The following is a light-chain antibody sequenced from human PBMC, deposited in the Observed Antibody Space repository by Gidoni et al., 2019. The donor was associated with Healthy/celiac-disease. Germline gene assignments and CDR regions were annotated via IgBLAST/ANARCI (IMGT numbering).Light chain of an antibody. CDR3: QQYYSTPHT. CDR1: QSVLYSSSNKNY. Sequence: DIVMTHSPDSLAVSLGERATINCKSSQSVLYSSSNKNYLSWYQQKPGQPPKLLIYWASTRESGVPERCSGSGSGTDFTLTSSSLQAEDVAVYYCQQYYSTPHTFGQGTRLEIK. V-gene: IGKV4-1*01. J-gene: IGKJ5*01. CDR2: WAS.